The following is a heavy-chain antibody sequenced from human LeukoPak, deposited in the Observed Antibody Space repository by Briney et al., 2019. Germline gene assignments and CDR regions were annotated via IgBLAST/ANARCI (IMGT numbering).Heavy chain of an antibody. CDR2: IYPSDSDI. CDR1: GYSFTSYW. V-gene: IGHV5-51*01. CDR3: ARQDLGGWSDY. Sequence: GESLKISCNGSGYSFTSYWIGWARQMPGKGLEWRGIIYPSDSDIRYSPSFQGQVTISADKSISTAYLQWSSLKAADTAMYYCARQDLGGWSDYWGQGTLVTVSS. J-gene: IGHJ4*02. D-gene: IGHD6-19*01.